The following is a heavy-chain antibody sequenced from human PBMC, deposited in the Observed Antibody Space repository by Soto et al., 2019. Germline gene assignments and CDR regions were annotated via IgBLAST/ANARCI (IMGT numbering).Heavy chain of an antibody. V-gene: IGHV4-34*01. D-gene: IGHD2-15*01. CDR1: GGSFSGYY. Sequence: SETLSLTCAVYGGSFSGYYWSWIRQPPGKGLEWIGEINHSGSTNYNPSLKSRVTISVDTSKNQFSLKLSSVTAEDTAVYYCARDSSDIVVVVAATQEGAACDIWGEGKMVTVSS. CDR3: ARDSSDIVVVVAATQEGAACDI. J-gene: IGHJ3*02. CDR2: INHSGST.